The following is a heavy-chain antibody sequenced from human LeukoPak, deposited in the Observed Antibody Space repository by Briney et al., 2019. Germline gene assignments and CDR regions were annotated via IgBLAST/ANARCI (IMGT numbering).Heavy chain of an antibody. J-gene: IGHJ4*02. Sequence: GGSLRLSCAASGFTFSSYAMHWVRQAPGKGLEWISYISSSSSTINYADSVKGRFTISRDNAKNSLYLQMNSLRAEDTAVYYCASLLYSSSSGLDYWGQGTLVTVSS. CDR1: GFTFSSYA. CDR2: ISSSSSTI. V-gene: IGHV3-48*01. CDR3: ASLLYSSSSGLDY. D-gene: IGHD6-6*01.